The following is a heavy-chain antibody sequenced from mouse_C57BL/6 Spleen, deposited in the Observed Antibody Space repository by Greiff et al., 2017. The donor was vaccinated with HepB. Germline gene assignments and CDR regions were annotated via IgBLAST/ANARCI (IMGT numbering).Heavy chain of an antibody. Sequence: VKLMESGPGLVAPSQSLSITCTVSGFSLTSYAISWVRQPPGKGLEWLGVIWTGGGTNYNSALKSRLSISKDNSKSQVFLKMNSLQTDDTARYYCARFPNGYDDLLDYWGQGTTLTVSS. V-gene: IGHV2-9-1*01. CDR2: IWTGGGT. CDR1: GFSLTSYA. J-gene: IGHJ2*01. D-gene: IGHD2-2*01. CDR3: ARFPNGYDDLLDY.